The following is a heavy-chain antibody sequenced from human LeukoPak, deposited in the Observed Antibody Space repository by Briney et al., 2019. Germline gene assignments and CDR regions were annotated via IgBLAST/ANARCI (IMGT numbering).Heavy chain of an antibody. CDR3: ARGYYGPEDY. D-gene: IGHD3-10*01. CDR2: ISGSGGTT. J-gene: IGHJ4*02. Sequence: PGGSLRLSCAASGFTFSTYAMSWVRQTPGKGPEWVSAISGSGGTTNYADSVKGRLTISRDNSKNTLYLQMNSLRAEDTAVYYCARGYYGPEDYWGQGTTVTVSS. CDR1: GFTFSTYA. V-gene: IGHV3-23*01.